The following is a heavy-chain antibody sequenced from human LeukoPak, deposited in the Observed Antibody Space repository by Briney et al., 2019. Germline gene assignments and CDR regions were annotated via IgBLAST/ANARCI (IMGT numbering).Heavy chain of an antibody. V-gene: IGHV3-30*02. Sequence: GGSLRLSCAASGFTFSSYGMHWVRQAPGKGLEWVAVIWYDGSNKYYADSVRGRFTISRDNSKNTLYLQMNSLRAEDTAVYYCAIPDADAFDIWGQGTMVTVSS. CDR3: AIPDADAFDI. CDR1: GFTFSSYG. CDR2: IWYDGSNK. J-gene: IGHJ3*02.